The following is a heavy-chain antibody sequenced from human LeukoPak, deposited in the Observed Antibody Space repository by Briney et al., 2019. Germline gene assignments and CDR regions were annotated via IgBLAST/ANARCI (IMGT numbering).Heavy chain of an antibody. V-gene: IGHV3-30*03. CDR1: GVTFSNYA. Sequence: GRSLRLSCAAPGVTFSNYAMHWVRQSPGKGLEWVAVISNDGSDKHHADSVKGRFTVSRDNSKHTVYLQMDRLRVEDTAIYYCVREGTYFFASGSFQGYYFDNWGQGTLVTVSS. D-gene: IGHD3-10*01. CDR2: ISNDGSDK. J-gene: IGHJ4*02. CDR3: VREGTYFFASGSFQGYYFDN.